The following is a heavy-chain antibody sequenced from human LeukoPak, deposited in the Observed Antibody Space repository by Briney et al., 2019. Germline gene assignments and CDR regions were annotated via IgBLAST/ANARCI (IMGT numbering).Heavy chain of an antibody. D-gene: IGHD3-22*01. CDR2: IYPGDSDT. CDR1: GYSFTSYW. CDR3: ARRRGYAYYDSSGYYDY. Sequence: GESLKISCKGSGYSFTSYWIGWVRQMPGKGLEWMGIIYPGDSDTRYSLSFQGQVTISADKSISTAYLQWSSLKASDTAMYYCARRRGYAYYDSSGYYDYWGQGTLVTVSS. J-gene: IGHJ4*02. V-gene: IGHV5-51*01.